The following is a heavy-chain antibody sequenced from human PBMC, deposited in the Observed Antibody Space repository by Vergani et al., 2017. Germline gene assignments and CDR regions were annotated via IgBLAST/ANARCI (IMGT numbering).Heavy chain of an antibody. V-gene: IGHV4-34*01. CDR2: INHSGST. J-gene: IGHJ4*02. CDR3: ARGEGWTLRRYCSSTSCYGVYFDY. Sequence: QVQLQQWGAGLLKPSETLSLTCAVYGGSFSGYYWSWIRQPPGKGLEWIGEINHSGSTNYNPSLKSRVTISVDTSKNQFSLKLSSVTAADTAVYYCARGEGWTLRRYCSSTSCYGVYFDYWGQGTLVTVSS. CDR1: GGSFSGYY. D-gene: IGHD2-2*01.